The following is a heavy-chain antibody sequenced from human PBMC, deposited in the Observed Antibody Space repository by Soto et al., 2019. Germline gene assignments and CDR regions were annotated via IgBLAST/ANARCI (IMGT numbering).Heavy chain of an antibody. D-gene: IGHD2-2*02. V-gene: IGHV4-31*03. CDR3: ARATVEMATIRTFDY. CDR2: IYYSGST. J-gene: IGHJ4*02. CDR1: GGSISSGGYY. Sequence: SETLSLTCTVSGGSISSGGYYWSWIRPHPGKGLEWIGYIYYSGSTYYNPSLKSRVTISVDTSKNQFSLKLSSVTAADTAVYYCARATVEMATIRTFDYWGQGTLVTVSS.